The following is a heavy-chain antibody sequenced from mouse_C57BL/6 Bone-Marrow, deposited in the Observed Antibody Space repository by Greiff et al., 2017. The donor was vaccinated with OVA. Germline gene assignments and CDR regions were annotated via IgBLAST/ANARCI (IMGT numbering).Heavy chain of an antibody. D-gene: IGHD2-3*01. CDR3: ARREVYDALRDY. Sequence: QVQLQQSGAELARPGASVKLSCKASGYTFTSYGISWVKQTTGQGLEWIGEIYPRSGNTYYNEKFKGKAILTADKSSSTAYMELRSLTSEDSAVYFCARREVYDALRDYWGQGTTLTVSS. CDR1: GYTFTSYG. J-gene: IGHJ2*01. CDR2: IYPRSGNT. V-gene: IGHV1-81*01.